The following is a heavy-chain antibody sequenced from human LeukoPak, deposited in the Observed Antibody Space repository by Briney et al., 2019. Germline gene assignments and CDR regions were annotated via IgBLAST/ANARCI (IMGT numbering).Heavy chain of an antibody. CDR3: ARALDYYDSSGYWVDY. D-gene: IGHD3-22*01. J-gene: IGHJ4*02. CDR2: INPSGGST. CDR1: GYTFTSYY. V-gene: IGHV1-46*01. Sequence: ASVKVSCKASGYTFTSYYMHWVRQAPGQGLEWMGIINPSGGSTSYAQKFQGRVTMTRDTSTSTVYMELSSLRSEDTAVYYCARALDYYDSSGYWVDYWGQGTLVTVSS.